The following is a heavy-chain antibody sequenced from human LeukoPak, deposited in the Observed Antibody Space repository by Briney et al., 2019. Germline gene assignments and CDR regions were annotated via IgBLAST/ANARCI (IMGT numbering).Heavy chain of an antibody. V-gene: IGHV3-7*01. J-gene: IGHJ3*02. Sequence: GGSLRLSCAASGFTFSSYWMSWVRQAPGKGLEWVANIKQDGSEKYYVDSVKGRFTISRDNAKNSLYLQMNSLRAEDTAVYYYARDRGIAAAGTDDAFDIWGQGTMVTVSS. D-gene: IGHD6-13*01. CDR2: IKQDGSEK. CDR3: ARDRGIAAAGTDDAFDI. CDR1: GFTFSSYW.